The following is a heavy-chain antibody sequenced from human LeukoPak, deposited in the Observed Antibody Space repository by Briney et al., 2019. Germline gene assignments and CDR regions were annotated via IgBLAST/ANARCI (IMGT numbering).Heavy chain of an antibody. D-gene: IGHD4-17*01. CDR3: ARDPTVTTDAFDI. CDR2: INTDGSST. J-gene: IGHJ3*02. Sequence: PGGSLRLSCAASGFTFSSYWMHWVRQAPGKRLVWVSRINTDGSSTSYADSVKGRFTISRDNAKNTLYLQMNSLRAEDTAVYYCARDPTVTTDAFDIWGQGTMVTVSS. V-gene: IGHV3-74*01. CDR1: GFTFSSYW.